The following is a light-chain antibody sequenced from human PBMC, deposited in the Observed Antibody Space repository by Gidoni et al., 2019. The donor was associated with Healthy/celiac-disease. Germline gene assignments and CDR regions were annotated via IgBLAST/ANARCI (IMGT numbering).Light chain of an antibody. CDR2: SNN. J-gene: IGLJ2*01. CDR1: SSNIGSNT. V-gene: IGLV1-44*01. CDR3: AAWDNSLNAYVV. Sequence: QSVLTQPPSASGTPGPRVTISCSGSSSNIGSNTVNWYQQLPGTAPKLLIYSNNQRPSGVPDRFSGSKSGTSASLAIGGLQSEDGADYYCAAWDNSLNAYVVFGGGTKLTVL.